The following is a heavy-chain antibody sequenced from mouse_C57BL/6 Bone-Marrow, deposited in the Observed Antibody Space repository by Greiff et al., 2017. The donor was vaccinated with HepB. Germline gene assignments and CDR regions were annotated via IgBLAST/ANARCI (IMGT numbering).Heavy chain of an antibody. V-gene: IGHV1-39*01. CDR1: GYSFTDYN. CDR3: ARSGDYYDYDRAWFAY. CDR2: INPNYGTT. J-gene: IGHJ3*01. D-gene: IGHD2-4*01. Sequence: LVESGPELVKPGASVKISCKASGYSFTDYNMNWVKQSNGKSLEWIGVINPNYGTTSYNQKFKGKATLTVDQSSSTAYMQLNSLTSEDSAVYYCARSGDYYDYDRAWFAYWGQGTLVTVS.